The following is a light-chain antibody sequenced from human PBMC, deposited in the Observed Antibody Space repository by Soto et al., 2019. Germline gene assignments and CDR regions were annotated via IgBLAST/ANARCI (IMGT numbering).Light chain of an antibody. CDR2: SAS. CDR3: QQGHNWPLP. J-gene: IGKJ2*01. CDR1: QSISTE. Sequence: EIVMTQSPATLSVSPGERATLSCRASQSISTELAWYQQNPGQPPRLLIYSASTRATGVPARFTGSGSGSEFTITISGLQSEDFAVYYCQQGHNWPLPFGQGTRLEI. V-gene: IGKV3-15*01.